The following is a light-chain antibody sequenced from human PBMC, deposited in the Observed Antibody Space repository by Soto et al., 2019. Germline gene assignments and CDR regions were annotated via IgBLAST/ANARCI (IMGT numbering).Light chain of an antibody. CDR2: DKN. V-gene: IGLV1-40*01. CDR3: QSYERSLSSVV. Sequence: QSVLTQPPSVSGAPGQRVTISCTGSTSNIGAGYDVHWYQQLPGTAPKLLIYDKNSRPSGVPDRFSGSKSDTSASLAITGLRAEDEADYYCQSYERSLSSVVFGGGTKLTVL. CDR1: TSNIGAGYD. J-gene: IGLJ2*01.